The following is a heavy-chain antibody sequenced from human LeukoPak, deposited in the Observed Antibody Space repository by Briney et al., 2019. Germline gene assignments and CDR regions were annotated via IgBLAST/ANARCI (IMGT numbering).Heavy chain of an antibody. CDR3: ARIRQFVPTIDY. CDR2: INHSGST. D-gene: IGHD4/OR15-4a*01. Sequence: SETLSLTCAVYGGSFSGYYWSWIRHPPGKGLEWIGEINHSGSTNYNPSLKSRVTISVDTSKNQFSLKLSSVTAADTAVYYCARIRQFVPTIDYWGQGTLVTVSS. J-gene: IGHJ4*02. CDR1: GGSFSGYY. V-gene: IGHV4-34*01.